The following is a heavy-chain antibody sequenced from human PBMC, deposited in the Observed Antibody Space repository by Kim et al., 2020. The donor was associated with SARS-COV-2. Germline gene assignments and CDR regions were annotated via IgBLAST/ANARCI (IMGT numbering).Heavy chain of an antibody. D-gene: IGHD3-9*01. CDR3: ARETFYYDILTGYSYSYYFDY. CDR1: GFTFSSYS. CDR2: ISSSSSTI. Sequence: GGSLRLSCAASGFTFSSYSMNWVRQAPGKGLEWVSYISSSSSTIYYADSVKGRFTISRDNAKNSLYLQMNSLRDEDTAVYYCARETFYYDILTGYSYSYYFDYWGQGTLVTVSS. J-gene: IGHJ4*02. V-gene: IGHV3-48*02.